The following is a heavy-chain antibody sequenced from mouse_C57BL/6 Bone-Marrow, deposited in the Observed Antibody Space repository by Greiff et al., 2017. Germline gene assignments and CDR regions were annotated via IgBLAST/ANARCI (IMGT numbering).Heavy chain of an antibody. CDR3: ASSWLSLFDY. V-gene: IGHV1-7*01. Sequence: QVQLQQSGAELAKPGASVKLSCKASGYTFTSYWMHWVKQRPGQGLEWIGYINPSSGYTTYNQKFKDKATLTADKSSSTAYMQLRSLTYEDSAVYYCASSWLSLFDYWGQGTTLTVSS. CDR2: INPSSGYT. D-gene: IGHD2-2*01. CDR1: GYTFTSYW. J-gene: IGHJ2*01.